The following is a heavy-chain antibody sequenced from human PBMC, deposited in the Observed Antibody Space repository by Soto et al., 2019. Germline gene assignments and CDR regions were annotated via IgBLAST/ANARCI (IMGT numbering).Heavy chain of an antibody. D-gene: IGHD6-13*01. V-gene: IGHV3-7*03. CDR1: GFTFSVNW. CDR3: AKDGGASSSWWFDY. J-gene: IGHJ4*02. Sequence: EVQLVESGGGLVQVGGSLRLSCAASGFTFSVNWMSWVRQAPGKGLEWVANINQDGSKTYYVDSVEGRFTISRGNAKNSLYLQMNSLRAEDTAVYYCAKDGGASSSWWFDYWGQGTLVTVSS. CDR2: INQDGSKT.